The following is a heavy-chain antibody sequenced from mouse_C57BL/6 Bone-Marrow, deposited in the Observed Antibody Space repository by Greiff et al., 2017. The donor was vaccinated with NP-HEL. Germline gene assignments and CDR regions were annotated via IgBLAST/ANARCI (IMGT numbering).Heavy chain of an antibody. D-gene: IGHD2-3*01. V-gene: IGHV1-5*01. CDR3: TTGNYDGYYVYWYFDV. CDR2: IYPGNSDT. CDR1: GYTFTSYW. Sequence: EVQLQQSGTVLARPGASVKMSCKTSGYTFTSYWMHWVKQRPGQGLEWIGAIYPGNSDTSYNQKFKGKAKLTAVTSASTAYMELSSLTNEDSAVYYCTTGNYDGYYVYWYFDVWGTGTTVTVSS. J-gene: IGHJ1*03.